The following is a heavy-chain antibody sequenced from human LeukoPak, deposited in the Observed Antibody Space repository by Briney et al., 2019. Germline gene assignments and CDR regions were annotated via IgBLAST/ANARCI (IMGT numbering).Heavy chain of an antibody. CDR1: GFTFSTYP. V-gene: IGHV3-30*01. D-gene: IGHD3-22*01. CDR3: VTGRNYYYDY. Sequence: GGSLRLSCAASGFTFSTYPMHWVRQAPGKGLEWVAVISSDGSNQYYADSVKGRFTISRDNARNTLYLQMNSLRSEDTAVNYCVTGRNYYYDYWGQGTLVTVSS. CDR2: ISSDGSNQ. J-gene: IGHJ4*02.